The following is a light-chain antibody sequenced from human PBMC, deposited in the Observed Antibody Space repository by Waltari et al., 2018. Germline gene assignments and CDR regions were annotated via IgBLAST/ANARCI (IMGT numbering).Light chain of an antibody. CDR3: QQHGTLPAT. V-gene: IGKV3-20*01. Sequence: EIVLTQSPGTASLSPGDRVTLSCRASQSVGSSSLAWYQQKPGQAPRLVIYRASRRATGIPDGFSGSGSGTDFSLTISRMEPEDFAVYYCQQHGTLPATFGQGTKVEIK. CDR2: RAS. CDR1: QSVGSSS. J-gene: IGKJ1*01.